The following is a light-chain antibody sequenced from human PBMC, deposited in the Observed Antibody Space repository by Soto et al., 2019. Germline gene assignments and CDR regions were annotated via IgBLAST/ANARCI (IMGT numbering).Light chain of an antibody. J-gene: IGKJ2*01. Sequence: IVLTQSPGTLSLSPGERVTLSCRATQSLSSNYLTWYQQKPGQAPRLLIYGASSRATGIPDRFSGSGSATDFTLTISRLEREDSAVYFCQQYDSSPPSFGQGTKLEIK. CDR1: QSLSSNY. CDR3: QQYDSSPPS. V-gene: IGKV3-20*01. CDR2: GAS.